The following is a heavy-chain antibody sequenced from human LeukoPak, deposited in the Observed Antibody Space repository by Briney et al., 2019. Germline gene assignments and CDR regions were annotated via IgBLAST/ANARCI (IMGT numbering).Heavy chain of an antibody. D-gene: IGHD1-26*01. CDR1: GGSISSGGYH. CDR3: ARANSGSYHYYYYYYMDV. J-gene: IGHJ6*03. CDR2: IYYSGST. V-gene: IGHV4-31*03. Sequence: PSETLSLTCTVSGGSISSGGYHWSWIRQHPGKGLEWIGYIYYSGSTYYNPSLKSRVTISVDTSKNQFSLKLSSVTAADTAVYYCARANSGSYHYYYYYYMDVWGKGTTVTVSS.